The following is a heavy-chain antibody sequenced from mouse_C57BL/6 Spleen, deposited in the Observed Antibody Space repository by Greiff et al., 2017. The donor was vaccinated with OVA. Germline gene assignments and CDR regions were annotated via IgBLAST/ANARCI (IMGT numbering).Heavy chain of an antibody. CDR3: ARPPYYGTHHWYFDV. Sequence: EVNVVESGGGLVKPGGSLKLSCAASGFTFSDYGMHWVRQAPEKGLEWVAYISSGSSTIYYADTVKGRFTISRDNAKNTLFLQMTSLRSEDTAMYYCARPPYYGTHHWYFDVWGTGTTVTVSS. CDR2: ISSGSSTI. D-gene: IGHD1-1*01. V-gene: IGHV5-17*01. J-gene: IGHJ1*03. CDR1: GFTFSDYG.